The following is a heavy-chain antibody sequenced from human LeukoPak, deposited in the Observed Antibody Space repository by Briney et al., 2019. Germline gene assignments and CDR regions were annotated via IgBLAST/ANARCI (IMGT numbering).Heavy chain of an antibody. Sequence: GGSLRLSCAASGFSFSNYAMSWVRQAPGKGPEWVSAISGSGSRTYHADSVKGRFTISRDNSKNTLYLQMNSLRAEDTAVYYCAKGSLETLGVAVAGYDYWGQGTPVTVSS. CDR2: ISGSGSRT. V-gene: IGHV3-23*01. CDR1: GFSFSNYA. J-gene: IGHJ4*02. CDR3: AKGSLETLGVAVAGYDY. D-gene: IGHD6-19*01.